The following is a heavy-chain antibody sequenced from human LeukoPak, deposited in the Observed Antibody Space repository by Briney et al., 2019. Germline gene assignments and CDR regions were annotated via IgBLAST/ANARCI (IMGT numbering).Heavy chain of an antibody. J-gene: IGHJ3*02. CDR1: GYTFNTYG. D-gene: IGHD3-10*01. Sequence: ASVKVSCKASGYTFNTYGVTWVRRAPGQGLEWMGWISPYNGNTNYAQKLQGRVTMTTDTSTSTAYMELRSLRSDDTAVYYCAREGDGRSGEVRAFEIWGQGTMVTVSS. CDR2: ISPYNGNT. CDR3: AREGDGRSGEVRAFEI. V-gene: IGHV1-18*01.